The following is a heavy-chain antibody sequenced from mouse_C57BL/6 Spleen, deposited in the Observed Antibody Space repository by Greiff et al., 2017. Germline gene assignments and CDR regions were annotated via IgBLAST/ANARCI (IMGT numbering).Heavy chain of an antibody. CDR3: AANWDGDY. Sequence: QVQLKESGAELVKPGASVKISCKASGYAFSSYWMNWVKQRPGTGLEWIGQIYPGDGDTNYNGKFKGKATLTADKSSSTAYMQLSSLTSADSAVYFCAANWDGDYWGQGTTLTVSS. D-gene: IGHD4-1*02. V-gene: IGHV1-80*01. CDR1: GYAFSSYW. CDR2: IYPGDGDT. J-gene: IGHJ2*01.